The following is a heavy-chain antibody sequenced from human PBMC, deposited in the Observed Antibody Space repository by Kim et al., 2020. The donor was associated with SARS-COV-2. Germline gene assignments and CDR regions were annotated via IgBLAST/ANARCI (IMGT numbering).Heavy chain of an antibody. CDR3: ARGASDDTQMPISYYHYY. D-gene: IGHD2-2*01. J-gene: IGHJ6*03. CDR1: GGSMSGYY. Sequence: SETLSHTCTVSGGSMSGYYWSWIRQPPGKELEWVGYLFYGGTSDYSPSLRGRVTISVDTSKNQFSLTLSSVTAADTGVYYCARGASDDTQMPISYYHYY. V-gene: IGHV4-59*08. CDR2: LFYGGTS.